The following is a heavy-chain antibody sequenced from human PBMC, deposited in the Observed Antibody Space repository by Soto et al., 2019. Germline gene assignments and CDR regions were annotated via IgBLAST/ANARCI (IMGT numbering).Heavy chain of an antibody. J-gene: IGHJ3*02. CDR3: AGCIAVAGTGRTRNAFDI. D-gene: IGHD6-19*01. CDR2: IYYSGST. CDR1: GGSISSYY. V-gene: IGHV4-59*01. Sequence: QVQLQESGPGLVKPSETLSLTCTVSGGSISSYYWSWIRQPPGKGLEWIGYIYYSGSTNYNPSLKSRVTISVDTSKNQFSLKLSSVTAADTAVYYCAGCIAVAGTGRTRNAFDIWGQGTMVTVSS.